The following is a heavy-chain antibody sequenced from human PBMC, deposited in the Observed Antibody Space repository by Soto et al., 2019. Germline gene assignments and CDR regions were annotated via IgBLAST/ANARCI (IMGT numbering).Heavy chain of an antibody. Sequence: EVQLVESGGGLIQPGGSLRLSCAASGFTFSSNDMNWVRQAPGKGLEWVSLIYSSGSTYYADSVKGRFTISRDNSKNTLYLQMSSLRAEETAVYYCATRPLLPGAPWGQGTMVTVSS. J-gene: IGHJ3*01. D-gene: IGHD3-22*01. CDR1: GFTFSSND. V-gene: IGHV3-53*01. CDR2: IYSSGST. CDR3: ATRPLLPGAP.